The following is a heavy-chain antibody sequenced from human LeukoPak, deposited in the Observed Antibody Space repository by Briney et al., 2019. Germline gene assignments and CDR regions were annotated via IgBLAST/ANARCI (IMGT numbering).Heavy chain of an antibody. V-gene: IGHV4-34*01. D-gene: IGHD3-3*01. Sequence: SETLSLTCTVSGGSISSYYWSWIRQPPGKGLEWIGEINHSGSTNYNPSLKSRVTISVDTSKNQFSLKLSSVTAADTAVYYCARDSFWSGYYPLDCWGQGTLVTVSS. CDR3: ARDSFWSGYYPLDC. J-gene: IGHJ4*02. CDR1: GGSISSYY. CDR2: INHSGST.